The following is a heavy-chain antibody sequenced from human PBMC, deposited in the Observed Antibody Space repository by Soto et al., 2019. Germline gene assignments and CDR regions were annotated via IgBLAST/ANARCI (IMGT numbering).Heavy chain of an antibody. CDR1: GGSISGYY. V-gene: IGHV4-59*01. Sequence: SETLSLTCTVSGGSISGYYWSWIRQPPGKGLEWIGYIYYGGGTNYNPSLSSRVTISVDTSKNQFSLRLSSVTAADTAVYYCARGTVTINYFDHWGQGILVTVSS. CDR3: ARGTVTINYFDH. CDR2: IYYGGGT. J-gene: IGHJ4*02. D-gene: IGHD4-17*01.